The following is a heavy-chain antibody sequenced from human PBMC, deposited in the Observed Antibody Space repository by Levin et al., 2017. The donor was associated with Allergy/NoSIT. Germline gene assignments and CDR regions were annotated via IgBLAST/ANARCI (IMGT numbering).Heavy chain of an antibody. Sequence: GESLKISCAASGFTFSSYWMSWVRQAPGKGLEWVANIKQDGSEKYYVDSVKGRFTISRDNAKNSLYLQMNSLRAEDTAVYYCARLSAVAGRLFRPHKPKHWYFDLWGRGTLVTVSS. J-gene: IGHJ2*01. CDR3: ARLSAVAGRLFRPHKPKHWYFDL. CDR2: IKQDGSEK. D-gene: IGHD6-19*01. V-gene: IGHV3-7*01. CDR1: GFTFSSYW.